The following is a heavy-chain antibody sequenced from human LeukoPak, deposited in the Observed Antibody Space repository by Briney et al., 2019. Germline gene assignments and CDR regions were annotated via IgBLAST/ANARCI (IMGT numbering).Heavy chain of an antibody. J-gene: IGHJ3*02. Sequence: PSGTLSLTCAVSGGSISSSNWWSWVRRPPGKGLEWIGEMYHSGSTNYNPSLKSRVTISVDKSKNQFSLKLNSVTAADTAVYYCARAPAAGGAFDIWGQGTMVTVSS. CDR3: ARAPAAGGAFDI. V-gene: IGHV4-4*02. D-gene: IGHD3-16*01. CDR1: GGSISSSNW. CDR2: MYHSGST.